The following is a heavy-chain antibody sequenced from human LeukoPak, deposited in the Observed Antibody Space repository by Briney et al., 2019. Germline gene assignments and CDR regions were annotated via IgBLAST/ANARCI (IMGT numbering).Heavy chain of an antibody. CDR2: MRFNGNNI. Sequence: GGSLRLSCAASGFTFSTYGMHWVRQAPGKGLEWVAFMRFNGNNIYYRDSVRGRFTIPRDNSKNTLYLQMNSLRPEDTAVYYCAKDSESGHNLAPFDHWGQGTLVTVSS. J-gene: IGHJ5*02. CDR1: GFTFSTYG. V-gene: IGHV3-30*02. D-gene: IGHD3-3*01. CDR3: AKDSESGHNLAPFDH.